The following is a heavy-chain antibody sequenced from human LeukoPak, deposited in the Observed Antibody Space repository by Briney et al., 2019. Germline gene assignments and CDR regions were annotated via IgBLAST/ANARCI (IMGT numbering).Heavy chain of an antibody. CDR1: GSTFSTYA. D-gene: IGHD3-3*01. CDR3: ARDGGGPRYDFWSGYFDY. Sequence: PGGSLRLSCAASGSTFSTYAMSWVRQAPGKGLEWVSAISGSGDNNDSTYYADSVKGQFTISRDNSKNTLYLQMNSLRAEDTAVYYCARDGGGPRYDFWSGYFDYWGQGTLVTVSS. J-gene: IGHJ4*02. CDR2: ISGSGDNNDST. V-gene: IGHV3-23*01.